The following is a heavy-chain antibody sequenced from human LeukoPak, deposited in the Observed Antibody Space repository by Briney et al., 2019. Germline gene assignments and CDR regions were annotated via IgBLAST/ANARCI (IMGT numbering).Heavy chain of an antibody. V-gene: IGHV3-30*03. CDR2: ISYDGSNK. Sequence: GGSLRLSCAASGFTFSSYGMHWVRQAPGKGLEWVAVISYDGSNKYYADSVKGRFTISRDNSKNTLYLQMNSQRAEDTAVYYCARDGYGSGSYYNWFDPWGQGTLVTVSS. CDR3: ARDGYGSGSYYNWFDP. J-gene: IGHJ5*02. D-gene: IGHD3-10*01. CDR1: GFTFSSYG.